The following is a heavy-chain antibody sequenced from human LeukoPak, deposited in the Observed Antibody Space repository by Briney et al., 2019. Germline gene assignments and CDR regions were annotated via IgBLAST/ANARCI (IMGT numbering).Heavy chain of an antibody. CDR2: ISVSGGST. CDR1: GFTLSNYA. D-gene: IGHD3-3*01. V-gene: IGHV3-23*01. J-gene: IGHJ4*02. Sequence: GGSVRLSCAASGFTLSNYAMSWVRQAPGKGLEWVAAISVSGGSTYYADSVKGRFTISRDNSKNTLYLQMNSLRAEDTAVYYCATRFGYGAEGYWGQGTLVTVSS. CDR3: ATRFGYGAEGY.